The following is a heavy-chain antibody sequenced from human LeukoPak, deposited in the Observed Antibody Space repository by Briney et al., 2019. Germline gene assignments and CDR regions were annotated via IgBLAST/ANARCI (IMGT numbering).Heavy chain of an antibody. J-gene: IGHJ5*02. Sequence: PGGSLRLSCAASGFTFSDYYMSWIRQAPGKGLEWVSYISSSGSTIYYADSVKGRFTISRDNAKNSLYLQMNSLRAEDTAVYYCAREEGDGPFNWFDPWGQGTLVTVSS. CDR2: ISSSGSTI. V-gene: IGHV3-11*01. CDR3: AREEGDGPFNWFDP. CDR1: GFTFSDYY.